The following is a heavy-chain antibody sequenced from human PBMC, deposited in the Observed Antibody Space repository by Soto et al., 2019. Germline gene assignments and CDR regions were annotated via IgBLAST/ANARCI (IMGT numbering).Heavy chain of an antibody. V-gene: IGHV1-69*13. CDR2: IIPIFGTA. CDR3: AREGYSYGSPGYNWFDP. CDR1: GGTFSSYA. J-gene: IGHJ5*02. Sequence: ASVKVSCKASGGTFSSYAISWVRQAPGQGLEWMGGIIPIFGTANYAQKFQGRVAITADESTSTAYMELSSLRSEDTAVYYCAREGYSYGSPGYNWFDPWGQGTLVTVSS. D-gene: IGHD5-18*01.